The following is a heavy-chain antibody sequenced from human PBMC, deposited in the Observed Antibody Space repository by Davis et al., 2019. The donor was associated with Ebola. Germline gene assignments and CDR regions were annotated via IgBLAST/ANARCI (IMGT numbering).Heavy chain of an antibody. CDR1: GFTFSTYS. J-gene: IGHJ6*04. CDR3: ARGLRYYYGMDV. CDR2: ISSDSDYI. Sequence: GESLKISCAASGFTFSTYSMSWVRQAPGKGLEWVSSISSDSDYIYYADSAKGRFTISRDNAKNSLYLQMNSLRSKDTAVYYCARGLRYYYGMDVWGKGTTVTVSS. D-gene: IGHD2-21*01. V-gene: IGHV3-21*04.